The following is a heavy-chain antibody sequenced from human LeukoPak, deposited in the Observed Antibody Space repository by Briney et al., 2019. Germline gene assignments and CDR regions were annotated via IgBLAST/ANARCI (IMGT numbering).Heavy chain of an antibody. CDR1: GFTFSSYG. CDR3: AKGDYYDSSGYYRLPTYYFDY. Sequence: GGSLRLSCAASGFTFSSYGMNWVRQAPGKGLERVSAFSGSGGSTYYADSVKGRFTISRDNSKNTLFLQMNSLRAEDTALYYCAKGDYYDSSGYYRLPTYYFDYWGQGTLVTVSS. J-gene: IGHJ4*02. CDR2: FSGSGGST. D-gene: IGHD3-22*01. V-gene: IGHV3-23*01.